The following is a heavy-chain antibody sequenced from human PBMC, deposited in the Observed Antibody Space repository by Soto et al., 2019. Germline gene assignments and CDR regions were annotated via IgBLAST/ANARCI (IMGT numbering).Heavy chain of an antibody. V-gene: IGHV1-18*01. CDR2: ISAYNGNT. CDR3: ARDQVGYCSSTSCGNFDY. CDR1: GYTFTSYG. J-gene: IGHJ4*02. D-gene: IGHD2-2*01. Sequence: ASVKVSCKASGYTFTSYGISWVRQAPGQGLEWMGWISAYNGNTNYAQKLQGRVTMTTDTSTSTAYMELRSLRSDDTAVYYCARDQVGYCSSTSCGNFDYWGQGTLVTVSS.